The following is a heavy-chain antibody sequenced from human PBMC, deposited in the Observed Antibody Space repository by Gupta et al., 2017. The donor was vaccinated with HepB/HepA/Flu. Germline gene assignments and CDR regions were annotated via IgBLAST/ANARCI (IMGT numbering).Heavy chain of an antibody. CDR2: FSGNDGNT. V-gene: IGHV3-23*01. J-gene: IGHJ4*02. CDR3: AKRLRDTSGHFDF. CDR1: GFSCCDYA. Sequence: EVQLLESGGGLVQPGESLRLSCASSGFSCCDYAMSWVRQAPGKGLAWVSTFSGNDGNTLYAHSVQGRFTISRDNSKNTLYLQMNSLRDEDTAVYYCAKRLRDTSGHFDFWGQGTLLTVSS. D-gene: IGHD5-24*01.